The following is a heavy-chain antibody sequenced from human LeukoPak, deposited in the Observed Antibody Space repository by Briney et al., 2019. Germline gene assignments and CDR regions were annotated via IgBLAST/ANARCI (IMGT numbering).Heavy chain of an antibody. CDR1: GITLTNVW. Sequence: GGSLRLSCAASGITLTNVWMSWVRQAPGKGLEWIARIRSKGDGGTTDYAAPVKDRFTISRDDSANTLYLQMNSLETEDTGIYYSTADQYNWGQGTLVTVSS. CDR3: TADQYN. CDR2: IRSKGDGGTT. D-gene: IGHD1-1*01. J-gene: IGHJ4*02. V-gene: IGHV3-15*01.